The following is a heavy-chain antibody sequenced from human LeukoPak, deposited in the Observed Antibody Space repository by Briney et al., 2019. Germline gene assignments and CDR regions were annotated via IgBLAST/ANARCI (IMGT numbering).Heavy chain of an antibody. V-gene: IGHV3-72*01. CDR3: SRDGGEGGNSAFDI. D-gene: IGHD3-16*01. CDR2: IRRGANSYTT. Sequence: RGSLRLSCAASGFTFSDYIMDWVRQAPGKGLEWVGRIRRGANSYTTEYAASVKGRFTISRDDSKNSLYLHMNSLKTEGTAVYHCSRDGGEGGNSAFDIWGQGTMVTVSS. J-gene: IGHJ3*02. CDR1: GFTFSDYI.